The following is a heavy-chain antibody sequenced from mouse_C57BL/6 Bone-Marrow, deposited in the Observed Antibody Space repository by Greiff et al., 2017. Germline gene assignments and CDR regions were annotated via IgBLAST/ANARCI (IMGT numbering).Heavy chain of an antibody. D-gene: IGHD4-1*01. CDR2: IYPTSGRT. Sequence: QVHVKQSGAELVKPGASVKMSCKASGYTFTSYWITWVKQRPGQGLEWIGDIYPTSGRTNYNENFKSKAILTVDTSSNTAYMQLSSLTSEDSAVFYCARSGPLGRSFDYWGQGTTLTVSS. V-gene: IGHV1-55*01. CDR1: GYTFTSYW. CDR3: ARSGPLGRSFDY. J-gene: IGHJ2*01.